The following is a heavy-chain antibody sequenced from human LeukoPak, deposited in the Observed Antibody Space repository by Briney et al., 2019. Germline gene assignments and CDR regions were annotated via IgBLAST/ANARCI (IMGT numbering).Heavy chain of an antibody. J-gene: IGHJ3*02. D-gene: IGHD6-19*01. CDR1: GDSFSSNSAA. V-gene: IGHV6-1*01. CDR3: ARGEDSGWYGAFDI. CDR2: TYYRSKWYN. Sequence: SQTLSLTCAISGDSFSSNSAAWNWIRQSPSRGLEWLGRTYYRSKWYNDYAVSVKSRITINPDTSKNQFSLQLNSVTPEDTAVYYCARGEDSGWYGAFDIWGQGTMVTVSS.